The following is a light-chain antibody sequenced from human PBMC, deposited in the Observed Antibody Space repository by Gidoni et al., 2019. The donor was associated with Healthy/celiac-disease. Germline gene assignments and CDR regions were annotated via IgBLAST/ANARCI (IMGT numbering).Light chain of an antibody. J-gene: IGKJ1*01. CDR2: WAS. CDR3: QQYYSTPPSWT. V-gene: IGKV4-1*01. CDR1: QSVLYSSNNKNY. Sequence: IVMTQSPDSLAVSLGERATINCKSSQSVLYSSNNKNYLAWYQQKPGQPPKLLIYWASTRESGVPDRFSGSGSGTDFTLTISSLQAEDVAVYYCQQYYSTPPSWTFGQGTKVEIK.